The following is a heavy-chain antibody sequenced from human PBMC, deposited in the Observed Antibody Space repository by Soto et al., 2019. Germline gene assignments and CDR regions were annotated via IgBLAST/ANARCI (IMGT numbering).Heavy chain of an antibody. V-gene: IGHV4-39*01. D-gene: IGHD2-2*02. CDR1: GGSITSSYY. CDR3: ATIPATTILTDY. J-gene: IGHJ4*02. Sequence: PSETLSLTCTVSGGSITSSYYWGWIRQPPGKGLEWIGSIYYSGSTYYNPSLKSRVTISVDTSKNQFSLKLRSVTAAVTAVYYCATIPATTILTDYWGQGTLVTVSS. CDR2: IYYSGST.